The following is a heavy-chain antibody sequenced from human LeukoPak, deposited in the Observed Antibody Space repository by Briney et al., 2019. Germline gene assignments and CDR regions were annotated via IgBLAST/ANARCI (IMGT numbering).Heavy chain of an antibody. V-gene: IGHV4-59*12. J-gene: IGHJ4*02. Sequence: SETLSFTCIVSGVSISGYYWVWLRQPPGKGLEWIVYIYYSGTTNYNHSLKSRVTISVDTSKNQFSLKLSSVTAADTAVYYCAANLRAGQQLDPYYFDYWGQGTLVTVSS. CDR1: GVSISGYY. D-gene: IGHD6-13*01. CDR3: AANLRAGQQLDPYYFDY. CDR2: IYYSGTT.